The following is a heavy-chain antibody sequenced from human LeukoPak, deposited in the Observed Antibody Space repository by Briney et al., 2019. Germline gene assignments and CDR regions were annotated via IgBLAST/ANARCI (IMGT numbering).Heavy chain of an antibody. CDR2: INRSGSTI. D-gene: IGHD6-19*01. J-gene: IGHJ4*02. CDR3: ARGWRRSGWPDVRGTFDY. Sequence: PGVSLRLSYAASGFTFSSYEMNWLRPAPRRGLDWVSYINRSGSTIYYPDSVKGRFTISRDNAKNSLYLQMISLGAEETAVYYCARGWRRSGWPDVRGTFDYWGQGTLVTVSS. V-gene: IGHV3-48*03. CDR1: GFTFSSYE.